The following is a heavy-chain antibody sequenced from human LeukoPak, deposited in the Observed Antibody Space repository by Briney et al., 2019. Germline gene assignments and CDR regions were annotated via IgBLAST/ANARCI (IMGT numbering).Heavy chain of an antibody. CDR2: INSDGSST. CDR3: ARGVLSSSFFFDY. CDR1: GFTFSSYW. V-gene: IGHV3-74*01. Sequence: GGSLRLSCAASGFTFSSYWMHWVRQAPGKGLVWVSRINSDGSSTSYADSVKGRFTISRDNAKNTLYLQMNSLRAEDTAVYYCARGVLSSSFFFDYWGQGTLVTVSS. D-gene: IGHD6-13*01. J-gene: IGHJ4*02.